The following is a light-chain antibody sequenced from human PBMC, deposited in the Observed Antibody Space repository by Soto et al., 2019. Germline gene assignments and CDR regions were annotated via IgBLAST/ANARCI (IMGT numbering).Light chain of an antibody. V-gene: IGKV3-20*01. CDR3: QQYGTSPPT. Sequence: EIVLTQSPGTLSLSPGERATIACRASQSVSYTSVAWYQQRPGQAPRLLSYGASYSAPGTPERMSGSGAGTDFTLTISRLEPEDFGVFFCQQYGTSPPTFGQGTKVDIK. CDR1: QSVSYTS. CDR2: GAS. J-gene: IGKJ1*01.